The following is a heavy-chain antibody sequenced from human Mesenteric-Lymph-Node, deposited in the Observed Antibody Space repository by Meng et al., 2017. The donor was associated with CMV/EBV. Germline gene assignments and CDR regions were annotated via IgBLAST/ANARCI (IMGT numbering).Heavy chain of an antibody. Sequence: QVQLHQWGAGLLKPSGSLSVKVAVFGGSFSGYYWNWIRQSPEKGLEWIGEINHSGSTTYNPSFTSRIIISVDTSTNQISLNMSSVTAADTAVYYCARGSSYDILTGYFDYWGQGALVTVSS. J-gene: IGHJ4*02. CDR3: ARGSSYDILTGYFDY. V-gene: IGHV4-34*01. CDR2: INHSGST. D-gene: IGHD3-9*01. CDR1: GGSFSGYY.